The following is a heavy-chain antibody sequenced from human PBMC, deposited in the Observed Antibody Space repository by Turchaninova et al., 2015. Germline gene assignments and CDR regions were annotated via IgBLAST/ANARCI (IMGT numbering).Heavy chain of an antibody. CDR2: MGSSGTPI. J-gene: IGHJ4*02. Sequence: VESWGGLVQPGGSLRLSCAASGFIFSSYEVNWVRQAPGKGLEWISYMGSSGTPIQYADSVKGRFTISRDNAKNSLDLQMNSLRAEDTAVYYCARHTSSFSSFGGQGILVTVSS. V-gene: IGHV3-48*03. D-gene: IGHD6-6*01. CDR3: ARHTSSFSSF. CDR1: GFIFSSYE.